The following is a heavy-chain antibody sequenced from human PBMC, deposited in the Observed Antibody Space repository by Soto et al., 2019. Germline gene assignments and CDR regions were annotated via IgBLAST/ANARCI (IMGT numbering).Heavy chain of an antibody. CDR1: GFTFSSYA. Sequence: PGGSLRLSCAASGFTFSSYAMSWVRQAPGKGLEWVSSISGSGGYTYYADFVKGRLTISRDNSKNTLYLQMNSLRAEDTAVYYCAKGGDDCSGGTCYYHYYGMDVWGQGTTVTVSS. D-gene: IGHD2-15*01. CDR3: AKGGDDCSGGTCYYHYYGMDV. CDR2: ISGSGGYT. J-gene: IGHJ6*02. V-gene: IGHV3-23*01.